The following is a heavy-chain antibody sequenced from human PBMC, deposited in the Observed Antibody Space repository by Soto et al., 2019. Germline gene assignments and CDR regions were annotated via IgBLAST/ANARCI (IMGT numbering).Heavy chain of an antibody. J-gene: IGHJ5*02. V-gene: IGHV5-51*01. CDR3: ARGYFDSGHGYDL. D-gene: IGHD3-10*01. CDR1: GHLFNNHW. Sequence: PGESLKISCKGPGHLFNNHWIGWVRQTPGKGLEWMGLIFTRDSETKTSPSFQGHVSFSVDDAINTVYLQWTSLKTTDTGIYFSARGYFDSGHGYDLWGQGTLLTVSS. CDR2: IFTRDSET.